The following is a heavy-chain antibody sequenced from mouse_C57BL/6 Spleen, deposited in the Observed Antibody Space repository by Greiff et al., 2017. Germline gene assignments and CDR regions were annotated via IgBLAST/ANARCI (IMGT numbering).Heavy chain of an antibody. CDR3: AKNLDLLYYAMDY. Sequence: VQGVESGPGLVQPSQSLSITCTVSGFSLTSYGVHWVRQSPGKGLEWLGVIWRGGSTDYNAAFMSRLSITKDNSKSQVFFKMNSLQADDTAIYYCAKNLDLLYYAMDYWGQGTSVTVSS. V-gene: IGHV2-5*01. D-gene: IGHD2-1*01. CDR1: GFSLTSYG. CDR2: IWRGGST. J-gene: IGHJ4*01.